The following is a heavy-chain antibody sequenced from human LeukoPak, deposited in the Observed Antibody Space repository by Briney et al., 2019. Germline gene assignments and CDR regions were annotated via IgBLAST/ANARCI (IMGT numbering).Heavy chain of an antibody. J-gene: IGHJ4*02. Sequence: GGSLRLSCAASGFTFSSYWMHWVRQAPEKGLVWVSRINSDGSSTSYADSVKGRFTISRDNAKNTLYLQMNSLRAEDTAVYYCARVNRVGANSDYWGQGTLVTVSS. CDR3: ARVNRVGANSDY. V-gene: IGHV3-74*01. D-gene: IGHD1-26*01. CDR1: GFTFSSYW. CDR2: INSDGSST.